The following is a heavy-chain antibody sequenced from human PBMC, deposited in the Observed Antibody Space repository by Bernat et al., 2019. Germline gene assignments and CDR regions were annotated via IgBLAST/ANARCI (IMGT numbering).Heavy chain of an antibody. V-gene: IGHV3-30-3*01. D-gene: IGHD3-22*01. Sequence: VQLLESGGGLVQPGRSLRLSCAASGFTFSSYAMHWVRQAPGKGLEWVAVISYDGSNKYYADSVKGRFTISRDNSKNTLYLQMNSLRAEDTAVYYCARSDSSGYYATTDFDYWGQGTLVTVSS. CDR2: ISYDGSNK. CDR1: GFTFSSYA. J-gene: IGHJ4*02. CDR3: ARSDSSGYYATTDFDY.